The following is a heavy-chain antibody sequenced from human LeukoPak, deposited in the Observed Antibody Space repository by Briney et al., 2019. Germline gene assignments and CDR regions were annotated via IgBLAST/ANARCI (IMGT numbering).Heavy chain of an antibody. D-gene: IGHD4-23*01. CDR1: GYTFTSYG. CDR3: ARDTTVVTHRWAFDI. Sequence: ASVKVSCKASGYTFTSYGISWVRQAPGQGLEWMGWISAYNGNTNYAQKLQGRVTMTTDTSTSTAYMELRSLRSDDTAVYYCARDTTVVTHRWAFDIWGQGTMVTVSS. J-gene: IGHJ3*02. CDR2: ISAYNGNT. V-gene: IGHV1-18*01.